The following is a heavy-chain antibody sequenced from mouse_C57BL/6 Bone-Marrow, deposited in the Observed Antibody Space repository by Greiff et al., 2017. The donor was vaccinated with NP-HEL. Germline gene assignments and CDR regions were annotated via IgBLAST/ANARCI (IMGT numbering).Heavy chain of an antibody. CDR3: AREGTLFLRNDY. D-gene: IGHD1-1*01. J-gene: IGHJ2*01. V-gene: IGHV1-55*01. CDR1: GYTFTSYW. Sequence: QVQLQQPGAELVKPGASVKMSCKASGYTFTSYWITWVKQRPGQGLEWIGDIYPGSGSTNYNEKFKSKATLTVDTSSSTAYMQLSSLTSEDSAVYYCAREGTLFLRNDYWGQGTTLTVSS. CDR2: IYPGSGST.